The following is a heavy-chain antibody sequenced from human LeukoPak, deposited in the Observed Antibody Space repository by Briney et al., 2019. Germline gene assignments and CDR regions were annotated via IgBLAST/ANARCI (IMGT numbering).Heavy chain of an antibody. CDR2: ISYDGSNK. J-gene: IGHJ4*02. V-gene: IGHV3-30*03. D-gene: IGHD6-19*01. Sequence: GGSLRLSCAASGFTFSSYGMHWVRQAPGKGLEWVAVISYDGSNKYYADSVKGRFTISRDNSKNTLYLQMNSLRAEDTAVYYCARVYSTGWNYFDNWGQGTLVTVSS. CDR1: GFTFSSYG. CDR3: ARVYSTGWNYFDN.